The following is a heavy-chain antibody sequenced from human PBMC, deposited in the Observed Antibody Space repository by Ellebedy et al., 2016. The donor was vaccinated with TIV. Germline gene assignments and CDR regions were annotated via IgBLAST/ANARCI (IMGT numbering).Heavy chain of an antibody. Sequence: GESLKISCAASGFTFSNYWMTWVRQAPGKGPECVANIKQDGSEKYYVDSVKGRFTISRDNAKNSLYLQMNSLRAEDTAVYFWARSRGVSYWGPGTLVTVSS. CDR3: ARSRGVSY. V-gene: IGHV3-7*03. J-gene: IGHJ4*02. D-gene: IGHD2-8*01. CDR1: GFTFSNYW. CDR2: IKQDGSEK.